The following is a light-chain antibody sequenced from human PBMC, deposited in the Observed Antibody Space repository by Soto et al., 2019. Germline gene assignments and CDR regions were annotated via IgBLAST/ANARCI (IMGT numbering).Light chain of an antibody. CDR3: QQYNSYSPYT. Sequence: DIQMTQSPSTLSASVGDRVTITCRASQSISSWLAWYQQKPGKAPKLLIYDASSLESGVPSRFSGSGSGTEFSLTISSLQRDDFATYYCQQYNSYSPYTFGQGTKVDIK. CDR2: DAS. CDR1: QSISSW. J-gene: IGKJ2*01. V-gene: IGKV1-5*01.